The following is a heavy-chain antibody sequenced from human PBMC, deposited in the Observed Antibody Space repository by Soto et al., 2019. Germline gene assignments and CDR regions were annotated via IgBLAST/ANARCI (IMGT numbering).Heavy chain of an antibody. CDR2: IYYGGST. CDR3: ARGEMATILYFDY. J-gene: IGHJ4*02. D-gene: IGHD5-12*01. CDR1: GGSISSGGYY. V-gene: IGHV4-31*03. Sequence: PSETLSLTCTVSGGSISSGGYYWSWIRQHPGKGLEWIGYIYYGGSTYYNPSLKSRVTISVDTSKNQFSLKLSSVTAADTAVYYCARGEMATILYFDYWGQGTLVTVSS.